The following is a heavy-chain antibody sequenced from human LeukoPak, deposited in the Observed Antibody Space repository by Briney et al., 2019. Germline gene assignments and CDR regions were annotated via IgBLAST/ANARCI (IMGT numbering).Heavy chain of an antibody. J-gene: IGHJ5*02. Sequence: PSETLSLTCTVSGVSISGNYWGWIRRPPGKGLEWIGYIYYSGSTNYTPSLESRATISVDTTKNQFFLKLSSVTAADTAVYYCARVFHYYESVPWGLGTLVTVSS. CDR1: GVSISGNY. D-gene: IGHD3-22*01. V-gene: IGHV4-59*08. CDR3: ARVFHYYESVP. CDR2: IYYSGST.